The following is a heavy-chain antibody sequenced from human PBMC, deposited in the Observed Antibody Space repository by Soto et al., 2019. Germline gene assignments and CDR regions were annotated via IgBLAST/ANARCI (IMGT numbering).Heavy chain of an antibody. Sequence: GGSLRLSCAASGFTFSSYGMHWVRQAPGKGLEWVAVISYDGSNKYCADSVKGRFTISRDNSKNTLYLQMNSLRAEDTAVYYCAKDSTPTVTTFWYYYYGMDVWGQGTTVTVSS. V-gene: IGHV3-30*18. CDR3: AKDSTPTVTTFWYYYYGMDV. CDR1: GFTFSSYG. J-gene: IGHJ6*02. D-gene: IGHD4-17*01. CDR2: ISYDGSNK.